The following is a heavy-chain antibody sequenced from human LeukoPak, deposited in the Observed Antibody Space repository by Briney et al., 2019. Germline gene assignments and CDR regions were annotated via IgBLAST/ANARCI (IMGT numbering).Heavy chain of an antibody. CDR2: IKSKTDGGTT. CDR1: GFTFSNAW. V-gene: IGHV3-15*01. Sequence: GGSLRLTCAASGFTFSNAWMSCVRQAPGKGLEWVGRIKSKTDGGTTDYAAPVKGRFTISRDDSKNTLFLQMNSLKTEDTAVYYCTTKGTILTGYYSDYWGQGTLVTVSS. J-gene: IGHJ4*02. CDR3: TTKGTILTGYYSDY. D-gene: IGHD3-9*01.